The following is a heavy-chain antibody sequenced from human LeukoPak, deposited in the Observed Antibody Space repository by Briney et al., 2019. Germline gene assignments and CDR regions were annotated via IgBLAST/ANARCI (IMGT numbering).Heavy chain of an antibody. V-gene: IGHV3-30*02. Sequence: GGSLRLACAASGFTFSSYGMHWVRQAPGKGLEWVAFIRYDGSNKHYADSVKGRFTISRDNSKNTLYLQMNSLRAEDTAVYYCAKGHHCTNGVCHPPLFDPWGQGTLVTVSS. J-gene: IGHJ5*02. D-gene: IGHD2-8*01. CDR3: AKGHHCTNGVCHPPLFDP. CDR2: IRYDGSNK. CDR1: GFTFSSYG.